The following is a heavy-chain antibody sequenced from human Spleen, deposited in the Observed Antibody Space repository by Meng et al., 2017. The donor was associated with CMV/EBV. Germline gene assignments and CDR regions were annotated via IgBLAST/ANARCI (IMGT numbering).Heavy chain of an antibody. CDR2: ISYDGTNR. Sequence: GESLKISCAASGFTFSSYAMHWVRQAPGKGLEWVAVISYDGTNRYYADSVRGRFAISRDSSKNTLYLQMNSLRAEDTAMYYCARVSELSTSWYNWLDPWGQGTLVTVSS. V-gene: IGHV3-30*09. J-gene: IGHJ5*02. D-gene: IGHD2-2*01. CDR3: ARVSELSTSWYNWLDP. CDR1: GFTFSSYA.